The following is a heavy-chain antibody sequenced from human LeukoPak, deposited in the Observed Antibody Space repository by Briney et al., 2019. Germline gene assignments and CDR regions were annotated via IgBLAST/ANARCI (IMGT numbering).Heavy chain of an antibody. Sequence: PGGSLRLSCAPSGLTFSSHWMSWVYQAPGKRLEWVAKIRQDGSEKYYVDSVKGRFTISRDNAKNSLYLQMNSLRAEDTAVYYCARYGGWYFDLWGRGTLVTVSS. D-gene: IGHD3-10*01. J-gene: IGHJ2*01. V-gene: IGHV3-7*01. CDR2: IRQDGSEK. CDR3: ARYGGWYFDL. CDR1: GLTFSSHW.